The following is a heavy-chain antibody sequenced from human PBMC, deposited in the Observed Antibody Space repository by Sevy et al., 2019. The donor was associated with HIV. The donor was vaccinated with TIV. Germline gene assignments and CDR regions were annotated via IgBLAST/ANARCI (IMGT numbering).Heavy chain of an antibody. CDR2: ISHDGRDK. D-gene: IGHD3-22*01. V-gene: IGHV3-33*03. J-gene: IGHJ3*02. CDR1: GFDFSTYD. CDR3: AKRERSYYDSSGNFDFFDS. Sequence: GGSLRLSCAASGFDFSTYDMHWVRQAPGKGLEWVAFISHDGRDKRYQESVKGRFTISRDNSKITMYLQMNSLRVEDTAVYYCAKRERSYYDSSGNFDFFDSWGQGTKVTVSS.